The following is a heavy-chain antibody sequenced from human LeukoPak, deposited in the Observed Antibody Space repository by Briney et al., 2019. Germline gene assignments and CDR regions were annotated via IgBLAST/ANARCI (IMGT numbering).Heavy chain of an antibody. V-gene: IGHV4-59*01. CDR1: GGSISSYY. J-gene: IGHJ3*02. CDR3: AREVAVAGVDAFDI. D-gene: IGHD6-19*01. CDR2: IYYSGST. Sequence: SETLSPTCTVSGGSISSYYWSWIRQPPGKGLEWIGYIYYSGSTNYNPSLKSRVTISVDTSKNQFSLKLSSVTAADTAVYYCAREVAVAGVDAFDIWGQGTMVTVSS.